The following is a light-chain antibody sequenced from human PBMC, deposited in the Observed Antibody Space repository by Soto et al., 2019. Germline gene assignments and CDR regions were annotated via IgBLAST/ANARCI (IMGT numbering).Light chain of an antibody. CDR1: SSDVGGHNY. Sequence: QSVLTQPASVSGSPGQSITISCTGTSSDVGGHNYVSWYQHHPGKAPKLIIYDVSNRPSGVSIRFSGSKSDNTASLTISGLQAEDEADYYCNSYTNNSTLDVFGTGTKVTVL. J-gene: IGLJ1*01. CDR3: NSYTNNSTLDV. CDR2: DVS. V-gene: IGLV2-14*03.